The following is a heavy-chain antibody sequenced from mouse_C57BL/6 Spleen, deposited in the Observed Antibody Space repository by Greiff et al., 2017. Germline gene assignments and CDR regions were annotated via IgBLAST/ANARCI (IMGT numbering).Heavy chain of an antibody. CDR2: INPNNGGT. CDR1: GYTFTDYN. J-gene: IGHJ3*01. D-gene: IGHD2-5*01. V-gene: IGHV1-18*01. Sequence: VQLQQSGPELVKPGASVKIPCKASGYTFTDYNMDWVKQSHGKSLEWIGDINPNNGGTIYNQKFKGKATLTVDKSSSTAYMELRSLTSEDTAVYYCARALYSMSFWGQGTLVTVSA. CDR3: ARALYSMSF.